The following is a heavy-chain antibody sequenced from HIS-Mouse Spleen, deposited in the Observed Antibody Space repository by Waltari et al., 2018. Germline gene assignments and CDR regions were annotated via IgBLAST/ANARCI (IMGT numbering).Heavy chain of an antibody. CDR3: AREIPYSSSWYDWYFDL. CDR1: GGSISSSSYY. J-gene: IGHJ2*01. D-gene: IGHD6-13*01. V-gene: IGHV4-39*07. Sequence: QLQLQESGPGLVKPSETLSLTCTVSGGSISSSSYYWGWIRQPPGKGLEGIGRIYYSGSTYYNPSLKGRVTISVDTSKNQFSLKLSSVTAADTAVYYCAREIPYSSSWYDWYFDLWGRGTLVTVSS. CDR2: IYYSGST.